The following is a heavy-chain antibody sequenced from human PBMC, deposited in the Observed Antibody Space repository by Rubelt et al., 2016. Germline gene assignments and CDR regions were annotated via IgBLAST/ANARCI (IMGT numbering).Heavy chain of an antibody. D-gene: IGHD4-11*01. CDR1: GFTFNSHG. V-gene: IGHV3-30*19. Sequence: GGSLRLSRAASGFTFNSHGMHWVRQTPGKGLEWVALISSDGSYKWYADSVKGRFTISRDNSKNTLFLQMNSLRTEDTAVYYCAKNFDYNNYDSWGQGALVTVSS. J-gene: IGHJ5*01. CDR2: ISSDGSYK. CDR3: AKNFDYNNYDS.